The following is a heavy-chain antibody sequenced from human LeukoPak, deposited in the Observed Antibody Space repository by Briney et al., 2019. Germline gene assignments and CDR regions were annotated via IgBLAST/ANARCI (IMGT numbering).Heavy chain of an antibody. Sequence: SSETLSHTCTVSGGSISSSSYYWGWIRQPPGKGLEWIGSIYYSGSTYYNPSLKSRVTISVDTSKNQFSLKLSSVTAADTAVYYCARDYYDSSGYYFVGYWGQGTLVTVSS. CDR1: GGSISSSSYY. V-gene: IGHV4-39*07. D-gene: IGHD3-22*01. J-gene: IGHJ4*02. CDR3: ARDYYDSSGYYFVGY. CDR2: IYYSGST.